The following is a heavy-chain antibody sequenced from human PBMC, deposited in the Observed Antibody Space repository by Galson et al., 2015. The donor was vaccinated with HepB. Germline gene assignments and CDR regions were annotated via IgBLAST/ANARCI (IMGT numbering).Heavy chain of an antibody. CDR3: STQTRGVVY. CDR2: IRSKRDSGAT. Sequence: SLRLSCATSGLTFSGSRMHWVRQASGKGLEWVGLIRSKRDSGATIYAASVKGRFTISRDDSKNTAYLQMDSLRTEDTAVYFCSTQTRGVVYWGQGTLVTVSS. V-gene: IGHV3-73*01. D-gene: IGHD3-3*01. CDR1: GLTFSGSR. J-gene: IGHJ4*02.